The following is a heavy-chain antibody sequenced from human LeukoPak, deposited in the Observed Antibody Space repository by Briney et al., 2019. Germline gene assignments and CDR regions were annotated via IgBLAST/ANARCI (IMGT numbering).Heavy chain of an antibody. J-gene: IGHJ4*02. CDR2: ISTSGSTI. Sequence: GGSLRLSCAASGFTFSSYEMKWVRQAPGKGLEWVSYISTSGSTIYYADSVKGRFTISRDNSKNTLYLQMNSLRAEDTAVYYCAKEIWPTVATPGWTYFDYWGQGALVTVSS. CDR1: GFTFSSYE. D-gene: IGHD4-17*01. V-gene: IGHV3-48*03. CDR3: AKEIWPTVATPGWTYFDY.